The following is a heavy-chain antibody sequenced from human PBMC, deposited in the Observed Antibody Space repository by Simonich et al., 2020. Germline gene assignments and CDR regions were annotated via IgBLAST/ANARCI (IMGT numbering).Heavy chain of an antibody. V-gene: IGHV1-69*09. J-gene: IGHJ6*03. Sequence: QVQLVQSGAEVTKTGSSVKVSCKASGGTSSSYAISWVRQAPGQGLEWMGESIPSRGIANYEQKFQGRVTITADKSTSTAYMELSSLRSEDTAVYYCARGGLADRRVVYYYYMDVWGKGTTVTVSS. CDR2: SIPSRGIA. D-gene: IGHD2-15*01. CDR1: GGTSSSYA. CDR3: ARGGLADRRVVYYYYMDV.